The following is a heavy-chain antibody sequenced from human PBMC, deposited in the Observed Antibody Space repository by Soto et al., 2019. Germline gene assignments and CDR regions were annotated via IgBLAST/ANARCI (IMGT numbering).Heavy chain of an antibody. D-gene: IGHD5-12*01. CDR3: TKEKSVINSGYDAFDI. J-gene: IGHJ3*02. V-gene: IGHV3-48*03. CDR2: ISISGGTI. Sequence: GGSLRLSCAASGFTVSSYEMDWVRQAPGKGLEWVAYISISGGTIYYGDSVEGRFTISRDNADNSLYLQMNSLRAEDTAVYYCTKEKSVINSGYDAFDIWGRGTVVTVSS. CDR1: GFTVSSYE.